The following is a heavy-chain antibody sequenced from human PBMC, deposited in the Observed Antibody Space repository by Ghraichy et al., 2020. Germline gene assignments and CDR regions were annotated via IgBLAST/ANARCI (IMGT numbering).Heavy chain of an antibody. V-gene: IGHV3-33*01. J-gene: IGHJ3*02. D-gene: IGHD2-2*03. CDR2: IWYDGSNK. CDR3: AREVMDPQADAFDI. CDR1: GFTFSSYG. Sequence: GGSLRLSCAASGFTFSSYGMHWVRQAPGKGLEWVAVIWYDGSNKYYADSVKGRFTISRDNSKNTLYLQMNSLRAEDTAVYYCAREVMDPQADAFDIWGQGTMVTVSS.